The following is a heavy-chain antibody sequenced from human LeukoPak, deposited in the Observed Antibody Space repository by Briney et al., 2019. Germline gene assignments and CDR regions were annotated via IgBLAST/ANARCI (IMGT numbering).Heavy chain of an antibody. CDR3: AGLFGKLLSTSSRRSSYYGMDV. Sequence: VASVKVSCKASGYTFTSYGISWVRQAPGQGLEWMGWISAYNGNTNYAQKLQGRVTMTTDTSTSTAYMELRSLRSDDTAVYYCAGLFGKLLSTSSRRSSYYGMDVWGQGTTVTVSS. CDR1: GYTFTSYG. CDR2: ISAYNGNT. D-gene: IGHD3-10*02. J-gene: IGHJ6*02. V-gene: IGHV1-18*01.